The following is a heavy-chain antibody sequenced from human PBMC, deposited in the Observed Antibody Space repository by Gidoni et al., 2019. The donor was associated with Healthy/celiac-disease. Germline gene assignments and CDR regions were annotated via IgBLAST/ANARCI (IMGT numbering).Heavy chain of an antibody. Sequence: QLQLQESGPGLVNPSETLSLTCPVPGGSISSSSYYWGMSRQPPGKGLEWIGSIHYSGSTYYNPSLKSRVTISVDTSKNQFSLKLSSVTAADTAVYYCARLSDSSGYYTIDYWGQGTLVTVSS. D-gene: IGHD3-22*01. CDR2: IHYSGST. CDR3: ARLSDSSGYYTIDY. V-gene: IGHV4-39*01. CDR1: GGSISSSSYY. J-gene: IGHJ4*02.